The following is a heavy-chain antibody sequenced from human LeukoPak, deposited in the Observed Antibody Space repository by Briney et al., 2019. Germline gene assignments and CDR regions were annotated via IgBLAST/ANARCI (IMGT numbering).Heavy chain of an antibody. CDR3: ARQYDFWSGLFDY. V-gene: IGHV4-59*01. Sequence: KSSETLSLTCTVSGGSISSYYWSWIRQPPGKGLEWIGYTHYSGSTNYNPSPKSRVTISVDTSKNQFSLKLSSVTAADTAVYYCARQYDFWSGLFDYWGQGTLVTVSA. J-gene: IGHJ4*02. CDR2: THYSGST. CDR1: GGSISSYY. D-gene: IGHD3-3*01.